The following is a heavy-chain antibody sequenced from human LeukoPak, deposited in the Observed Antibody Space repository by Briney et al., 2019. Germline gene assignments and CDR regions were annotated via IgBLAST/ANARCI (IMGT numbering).Heavy chain of an antibody. CDR3: AREAPYSITGTTGDAFDI. CDR2: IYHSGST. D-gene: IGHD1-7*01. Sequence: PSQTLSLTCTVSGGSISSGGYYWSWIRQPPGKGLECIGYIYHSGSTYYNPSLKSRVTISVDRSKNQFSLKLSSVTAADTAVYYCAREAPYSITGTTGDAFDIWGQGTMVTVSS. CDR1: GGSISSGGYY. J-gene: IGHJ3*02. V-gene: IGHV4-30-2*01.